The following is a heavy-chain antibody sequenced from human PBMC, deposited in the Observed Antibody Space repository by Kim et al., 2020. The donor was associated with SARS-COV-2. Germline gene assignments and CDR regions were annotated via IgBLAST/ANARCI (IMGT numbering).Heavy chain of an antibody. CDR2: ISWDGGST. CDR1: GFTFDDYT. Sequence: GGSLRLSCAASGFTFDDYTMHWVRQAPGKGLEWVSLISWDGGSTYYADSVKGRFTISRDNSKNSLYLQMNSLRTEDTALYYCAKDIGPGLGYSYGYYYYGMDVWGQGTTVTVSS. V-gene: IGHV3-43*01. CDR3: AKDIGPGLGYSYGYYYYGMDV. D-gene: IGHD5-18*01. J-gene: IGHJ6*02.